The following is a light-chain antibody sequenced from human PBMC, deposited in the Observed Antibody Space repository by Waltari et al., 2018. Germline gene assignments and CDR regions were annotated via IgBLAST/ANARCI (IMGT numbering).Light chain of an antibody. CDR3: QSTDSSGTDVV. Sequence: SYSLTQSPSVSVSPGQTPILSCSGDELPKRLAYCYQQKPGQAPLLIIFKDSQRPSEIPVRFSGSSSGTTATLTITGVQAEDEADYYCQSTDSSGTDVVFGGGTRVTVL. CDR2: KDS. CDR1: ELPKRL. J-gene: IGLJ2*01. V-gene: IGLV3-25*03.